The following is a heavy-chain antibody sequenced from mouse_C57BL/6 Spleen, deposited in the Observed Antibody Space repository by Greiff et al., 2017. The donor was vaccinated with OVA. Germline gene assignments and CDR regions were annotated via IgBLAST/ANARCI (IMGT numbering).Heavy chain of an antibody. CDR1: GYTFTDHT. D-gene: IGHD1-1*01. CDR2: IYPRDGST. CDR3: ARTHYYGSRGEDY. J-gene: IGHJ4*01. Sequence: VQLQQSDAELVKPGASVKISCKASGYTFTDHTIHWMKQRPEQGLEWIGYIYPRDGSTKSNEKFKGKATLTADKSSSTAYMQLNSLTSEDSAVYFCARTHYYGSRGEDYWGQGTSVTVSS. V-gene: IGHV1-78*01.